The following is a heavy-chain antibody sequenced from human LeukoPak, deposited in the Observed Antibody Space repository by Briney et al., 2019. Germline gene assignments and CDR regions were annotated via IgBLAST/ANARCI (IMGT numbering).Heavy chain of an antibody. V-gene: IGHV1-2*03. D-gene: IGHD6-6*01. J-gene: IGHJ4*02. CDR3: ARVSGQLVLTGAFDY. CDR2: INPNSGGT. Sequence: LGASVTVSCTASGYTFTSYGISWVRQAPGQGLEWMGWINPNSGGTNYAQKFKGRVTMTRDTSISTAYMELSRLRSDDTAVYYCARVSGQLVLTGAFDYWGQGTLVTVSS. CDR1: GYTFTSYG.